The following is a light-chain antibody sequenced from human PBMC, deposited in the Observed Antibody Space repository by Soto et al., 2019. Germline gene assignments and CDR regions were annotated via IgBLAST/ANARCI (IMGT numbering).Light chain of an antibody. Sequence: EIVLTQSPATLSLSPGERATLSCRASQRISGHLAWYQQKPGQAPRLLIYDASNRATGIPVRFSGSGSGADYTLTVSSLEPEDFAVYYCQQRSNWPTFGQGTKVDIK. CDR2: DAS. CDR3: QQRSNWPT. J-gene: IGKJ1*01. CDR1: QRISGH. V-gene: IGKV3-11*01.